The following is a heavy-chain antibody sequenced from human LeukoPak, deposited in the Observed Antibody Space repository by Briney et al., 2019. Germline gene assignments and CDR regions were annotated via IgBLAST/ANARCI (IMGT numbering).Heavy chain of an antibody. CDR3: AGDSAVAATSDY. D-gene: IGHD6-19*01. CDR2: IYHSGSA. Sequence: SETLSLTCAASGGSISSSNWWWWCRQPPGRRLEWIGVIYHSGSANYNPSLKSRVIISVDKSKNQFSLKLTSVTAADTAVYYCAGDSAVAATSDYWGQGTLVTVSS. CDR1: GGSISSSNW. J-gene: IGHJ4*02. V-gene: IGHV4-4*02.